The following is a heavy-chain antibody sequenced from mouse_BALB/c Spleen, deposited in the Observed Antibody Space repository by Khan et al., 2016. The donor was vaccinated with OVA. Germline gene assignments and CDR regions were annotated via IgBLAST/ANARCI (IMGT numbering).Heavy chain of an antibody. Sequence: VQLKQSGHELVKPGASMKISCKASGYSFTDYTLNWVKQSHGRNLEWIGLINPYNGDTIYNQKFKGKATLAVDKSSRTAYMELLSLTFEDSAVYHCARSGYGAFAYWGQGTLVTVSA. CDR3: ARSGYGAFAY. J-gene: IGHJ3*01. V-gene: IGHV1-18*01. D-gene: IGHD1-2*01. CDR1: GYSFTDYT. CDR2: INPYNGDT.